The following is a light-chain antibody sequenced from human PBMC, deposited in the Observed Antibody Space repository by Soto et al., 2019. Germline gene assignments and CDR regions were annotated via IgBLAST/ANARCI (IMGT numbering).Light chain of an antibody. Sequence: EIVLTQSPGTLSLSPGERATLSCRASQSVTSSYLAWYQQKPGQAPRLLIYGAGSRATGIPDRFSGSGSGTDFILTISRLEPEDFAVYYCQKYGSTPVTFGQGTKVEI. V-gene: IGKV3-20*01. CDR3: QKYGSTPVT. CDR1: QSVTSSY. J-gene: IGKJ1*01. CDR2: GAG.